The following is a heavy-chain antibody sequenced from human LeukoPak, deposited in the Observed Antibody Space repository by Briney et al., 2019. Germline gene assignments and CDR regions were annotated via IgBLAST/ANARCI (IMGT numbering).Heavy chain of an antibody. J-gene: IGHJ4*02. CDR3: ARGGAYNSISYY. V-gene: IGHV3-7*01. Sequence: GGSLRLSCAASGFTFSSYWMNWARQAPGKGLEWVASINHNGNVNYYVDSVKGRFTISRDNAKNSLYLQMSNLRAEDTAVYYCARGGAYNSISYYWGQGTLVTVSS. CDR1: GFTFSSYW. D-gene: IGHD5-24*01. CDR2: INHNGNVN.